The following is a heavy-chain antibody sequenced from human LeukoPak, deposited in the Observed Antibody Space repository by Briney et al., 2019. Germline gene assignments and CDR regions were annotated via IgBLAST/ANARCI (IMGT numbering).Heavy chain of an antibody. CDR2: IYYSGST. J-gene: IGHJ4*02. CDR3: ARAMVRGIINFDY. V-gene: IGHV4-39*07. CDR1: GGSISSSSYY. D-gene: IGHD3-10*01. Sequence: SETLSLTCTVSGGSISSSSYYWGWIRQPPGKGLEWIGSIYYSGSTYYNPSLKSRVTISVDTSKNQSSLKLSSVTAADTAVYYCARAMVRGIINFDYWGQGTLVTVSS.